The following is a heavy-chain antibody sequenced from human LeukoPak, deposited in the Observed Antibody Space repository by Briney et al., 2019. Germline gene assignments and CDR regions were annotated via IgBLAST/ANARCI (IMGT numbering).Heavy chain of an antibody. CDR3: ARVDDILTGYFLGC. J-gene: IGHJ4*02. CDR1: GGTSSSYA. V-gene: IGHV1-69*05. CDR2: IIPIFGTA. Sequence: ASVKVSCKASGGTSSSYAISWVRQAPGQGLEWMGGIIPIFGTANYAQKFQGRVTITTDESTSTAYMELSSLRSEDTAVYYCARVDDILTGYFLGCWGQGTLVTVSS. D-gene: IGHD3-9*01.